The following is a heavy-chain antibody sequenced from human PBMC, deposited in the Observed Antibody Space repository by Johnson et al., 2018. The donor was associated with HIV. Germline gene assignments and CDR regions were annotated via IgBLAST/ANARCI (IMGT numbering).Heavy chain of an antibody. V-gene: IGHV3-66*01. D-gene: IGHD6-13*01. CDR1: GFTFSSYA. CDR3: ARDGESQQLPLGDAFDV. CDR2: IYSGGST. Sequence: VHLVESGGGLVQPGGSLRLSCAASGFTFSSYAMSWVRQAPGKGLEWVSVIYSGGSTYYADSVRGRFTISRDNSRNTLYLQMSSLRAEDTAMYYCARDGESQQLPLGDAFDVWGQGTMVTVSS. J-gene: IGHJ3*01.